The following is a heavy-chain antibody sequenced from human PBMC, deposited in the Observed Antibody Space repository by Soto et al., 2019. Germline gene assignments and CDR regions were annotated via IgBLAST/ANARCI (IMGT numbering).Heavy chain of an antibody. CDR1: GFTFSSYA. CDR2: MSHDGGNI. D-gene: IGHD3-10*01. CDR3: ARGDGPGSYLVDY. V-gene: IGHV3-30-3*01. Sequence: QVQLVESGGGVVQPGTSLRLSCAASGFTFSSYAMHWVRQAPGKGLEWLTLMSHDGGNIKYADSVKGRFTISRDNSKNTLALQMNSLRPDDTAVYYCARGDGPGSYLVDYWGQGSLVIVSS. J-gene: IGHJ4*02.